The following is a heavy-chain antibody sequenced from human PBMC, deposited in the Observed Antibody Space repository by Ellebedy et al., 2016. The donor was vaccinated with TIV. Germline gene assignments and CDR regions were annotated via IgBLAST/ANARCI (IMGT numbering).Heavy chain of an antibody. CDR2: INPGDSST. CDR1: GYTFTNNW. Sequence: GESLKISCRGSGYTFTNNWITWVRLMPGKGLEWMGNINPGDSSTNYSPSFQGHVTISADKSISTAYLQWSSLKASDTAMYYWARGGGWVDYWGQGTLVTASS. J-gene: IGHJ4*02. V-gene: IGHV5-10-1*01. CDR3: ARGGGWVDY. D-gene: IGHD1-26*01.